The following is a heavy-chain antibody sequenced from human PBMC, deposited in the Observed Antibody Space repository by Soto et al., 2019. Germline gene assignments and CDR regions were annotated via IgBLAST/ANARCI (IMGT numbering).Heavy chain of an antibody. CDR3: AKDQDNTDYYWIFDL. D-gene: IGHD4-17*01. Sequence: GSLRLSCAASGFNFRKFAMSWVRQAPGKGLEWVSGMSERSGPPLYADSVKGRFTISRDNSKSTLYLEMNNLRPEDTAVYYCAKDQDNTDYYWIFDLWGRGTPVTVPQ. J-gene: IGHJ2*01. V-gene: IGHV3-23*01. CDR1: GFNFRKFA. CDR2: MSERSGPP.